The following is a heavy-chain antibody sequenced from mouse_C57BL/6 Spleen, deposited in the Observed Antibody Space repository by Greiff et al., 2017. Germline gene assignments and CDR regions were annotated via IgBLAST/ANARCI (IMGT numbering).Heavy chain of an antibody. D-gene: IGHD4-1*01. V-gene: IGHV1-69*01. CDR3: ARNPGMRAMDY. CDR2: IDPSDSYT. CDR1: GYTFTSYW. J-gene: IGHJ4*01. Sequence: QVQLQQPGAELVMPGASVKLSCKASGYTFTSYWMHWVKQRPGQGLEWIGEIDPSDSYTNYNQKFKGKYTLTVDKSSSTAYMQLSSLTSEDSAVYYCARNPGMRAMDYWGEGTSVTVSS.